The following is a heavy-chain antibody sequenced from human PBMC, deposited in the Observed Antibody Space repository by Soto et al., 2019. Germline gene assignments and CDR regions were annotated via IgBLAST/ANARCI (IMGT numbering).Heavy chain of an antibody. J-gene: IGHJ3*02. CDR1: GGSISSYY. CDR2: IYTSGST. D-gene: IGHD5-18*01. V-gene: IGHV4-4*07. CDR3: ARVPYSYGKRARNDAFDI. Sequence: QVQLHETGPGLVKPSETLSLTCTVSGGSISSYYWSWIRQPAGKGLEWIGRIYTSGSTNYNPSLKSRVTMSVDTSKNQFSLKLSSVTATDTAEYYCARVPYSYGKRARNDAFDIWGQVTMVTVSS.